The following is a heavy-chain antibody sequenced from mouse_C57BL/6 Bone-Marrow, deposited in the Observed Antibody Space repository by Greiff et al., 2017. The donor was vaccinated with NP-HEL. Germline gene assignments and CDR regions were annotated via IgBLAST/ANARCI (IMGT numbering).Heavy chain of an antibody. V-gene: IGHV1-9*01. CDR1: GYTFTGYW. Sequence: VKLVESGAELMKPGASVKLSCKATGYTFTGYWIEWVKQRPGHGLEWIGEILPGSGSTNYNEKFKGKATFTADTSSNTAYMQLSGLTTEDSAIYYCARRAWFAYWGQGTLVTVSA. J-gene: IGHJ3*01. CDR2: ILPGSGST. CDR3: ARRAWFAY.